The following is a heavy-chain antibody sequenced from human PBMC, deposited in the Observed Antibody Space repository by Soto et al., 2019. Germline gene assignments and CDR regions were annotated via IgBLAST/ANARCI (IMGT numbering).Heavy chain of an antibody. Sequence: TGGSLRLSCAASGLIFSNYKMHWVRQAPGKGLEWVSRINTDGSITDYADSVKGRFTVSRDNPKSTLYLQMNSLRVEDTAVYYCARDTDGLHYWGQGTLVTVSS. CDR2: INTDGSIT. V-gene: IGHV3-74*01. CDR1: GLIFSNYK. J-gene: IGHJ4*02. CDR3: ARDTDGLHY.